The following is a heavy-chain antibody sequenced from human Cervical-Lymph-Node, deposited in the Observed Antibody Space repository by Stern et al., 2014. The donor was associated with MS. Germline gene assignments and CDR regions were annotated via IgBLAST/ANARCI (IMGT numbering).Heavy chain of an antibody. V-gene: IGHV4-31*01. CDR1: GGFGTSGKYY. Sequence: QLQLQESGPGLVKPSQTLSLTCTVAGGFGTSGKYYWSWIRQHPGKGLEWIGYIYHSGSTFYNPSLKSLFTISLVPSMNQFFLKMSSVTAADPAVYYCAGVGGYYDTSAHYPFAFDIWGQGTTVIVSS. CDR2: IYHSGST. J-gene: IGHJ3*02. CDR3: AGVGGYYDTSAHYPFAFDI. D-gene: IGHD3-22*01.